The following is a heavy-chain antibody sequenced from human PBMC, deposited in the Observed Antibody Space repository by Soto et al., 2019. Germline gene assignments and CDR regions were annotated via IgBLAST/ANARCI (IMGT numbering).Heavy chain of an antibody. Sequence: SETLSLTCAVYGGSFSGYYWSWIRQPPGKVLEWIGEINHSGSTNYNPSLKSRVTISVDTSKNQFSLKLSSVTAADTAVYYCARVGMGARHAFDIWGQGTMVNVSS. CDR1: GGSFSGYY. CDR3: ARVGMGARHAFDI. V-gene: IGHV4-34*01. D-gene: IGHD1-26*01. J-gene: IGHJ3*02. CDR2: INHSGST.